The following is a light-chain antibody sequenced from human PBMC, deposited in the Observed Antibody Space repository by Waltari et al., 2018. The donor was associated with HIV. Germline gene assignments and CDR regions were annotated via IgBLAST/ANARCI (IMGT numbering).Light chain of an antibody. CDR3: SSFAGSNNLMV. CDR1: SSDVGGYNY. CDR2: QVN. J-gene: IGLJ2*01. Sequence: QSALTQPPSASGSPGQSVTISCTGTSSDVGGYNYVSWYQQHPGKAPKLMLYQVNKRPPGVPARFSGTKAGNRASLTVSGLQAEDEADYYCSSFAGSNNLMVFGGGTKLTVL. V-gene: IGLV2-8*01.